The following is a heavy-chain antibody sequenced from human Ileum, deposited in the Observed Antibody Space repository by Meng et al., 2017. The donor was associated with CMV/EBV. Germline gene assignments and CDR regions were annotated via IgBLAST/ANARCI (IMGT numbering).Heavy chain of an antibody. CDR3: TTADFWSSYYDY. CDR2: IKSNADGGAT. V-gene: IGHV3-15*01. D-gene: IGHD3-3*01. J-gene: IGHJ4*02. CDR1: GFTFSNDW. Sequence: GGSLRLSCAASGFTFSNDWMSWVRQAPGKGLEWVGRIKSNADGGATDYAATVKDRFTISRDDSKNTLYLQINSLKTEDTAVYYCTTADFWSSYYDYWGQGTLVTVSS.